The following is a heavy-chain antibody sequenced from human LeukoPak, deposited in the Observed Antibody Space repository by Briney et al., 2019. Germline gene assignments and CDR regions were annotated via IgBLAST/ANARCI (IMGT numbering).Heavy chain of an antibody. CDR3: AKDRSIAAGDDAFDI. J-gene: IGHJ3*02. CDR1: GFTFSSYA. Sequence: PGGSLRLSCAASGFTFSSYAMNWVRQAPGKGLEWVSHISGSGISTYYADCVKGRFTISRDNSKNTLYLQMNSLRAEDTAVYYCAKDRSIAAGDDAFDIWGQGTMVTVSS. D-gene: IGHD6-13*01. CDR2: ISGSGIST. V-gene: IGHV3-23*01.